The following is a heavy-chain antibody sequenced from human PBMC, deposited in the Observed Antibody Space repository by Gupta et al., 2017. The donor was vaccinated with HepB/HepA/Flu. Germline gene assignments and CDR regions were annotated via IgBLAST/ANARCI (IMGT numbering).Heavy chain of an antibody. V-gene: IGHV3-66*01. CDR3: ARVWVGGAFDI. Sequence: EVQLVESGGGLVQHGGSLRLSCAASGFTVSSNYLSWVRQAPGKGLEWVSVIYSGGSTYYADSVKGRFTISRDNSKNTLYLQMNSLRAEDTAVYYCARVWVGGAFDIWGQGTMVTVSS. D-gene: IGHD1-26*01. CDR2: IYSGGST. J-gene: IGHJ3*02. CDR1: GFTVSSNY.